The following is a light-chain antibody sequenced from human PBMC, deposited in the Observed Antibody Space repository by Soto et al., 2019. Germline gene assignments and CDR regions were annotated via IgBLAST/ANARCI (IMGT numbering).Light chain of an antibody. CDR1: QSVSSY. V-gene: IGKV3-11*01. J-gene: IGKJ2*01. CDR3: QQRSNWPGT. Sequence: EIVLTQSPSTLSLSPGERATLSCRASQSVSSYLAWYQQKPVQAPRLLIYDASNRATGIPARFSGSGSVTDFTLTISSLEPEDFAVYYCQQRSNWPGTFGQGTKLEIK. CDR2: DAS.